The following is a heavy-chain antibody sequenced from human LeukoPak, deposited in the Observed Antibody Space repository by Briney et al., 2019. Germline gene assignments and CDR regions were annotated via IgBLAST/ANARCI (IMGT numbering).Heavy chain of an antibody. Sequence: ASVKVSCKASGYTFTGYYMHWVRQAPGQGLEWMGWINPNSGGTNYAQKFQGRVTMTRDTSISTAYMELSRLRSDDTAVYYCARFDGSGWTFDYWGQGTLVTVSS. CDR3: ARFDGSGWTFDY. CDR1: GYTFTGYY. D-gene: IGHD6-19*01. J-gene: IGHJ4*02. V-gene: IGHV1-2*02. CDR2: INPNSGGT.